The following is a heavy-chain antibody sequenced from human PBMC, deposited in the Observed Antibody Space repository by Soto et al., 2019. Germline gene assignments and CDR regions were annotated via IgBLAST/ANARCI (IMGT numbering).Heavy chain of an antibody. CDR3: ARDIVDTAMVTP. J-gene: IGHJ5*02. V-gene: IGHV1-3*01. CDR2: INAGNGNT. Sequence: QVQLVQSGAEVKKPGASVKVSCKASGYTFTSYAMHWVRQAPGQRLERMGWINAGNGNTKYSQKFQGRVTITRDTSASTAYMELSSLRSEDTAVYYCARDIVDTAMVTPWGQGTLVTVSS. CDR1: GYTFTSYA. D-gene: IGHD5-18*01.